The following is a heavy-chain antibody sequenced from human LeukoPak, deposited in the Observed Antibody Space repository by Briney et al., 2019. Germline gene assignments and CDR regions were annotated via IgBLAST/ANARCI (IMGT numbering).Heavy chain of an antibody. J-gene: IGHJ6*03. V-gene: IGHV3-21*01. CDR2: ISSSSSYI. Sequence: GGSLRLSCAASGFTVSSNYMSWVRQAPGKGLEWVSSISSSSSYIYYADSVKGRFTISRDNAKNSLYLQMNSLRAEDTAVYYCARGGYSYGYHYMDVWGKGTTVTVSS. CDR3: ARGGYSYGYHYMDV. CDR1: GFTVSSNY. D-gene: IGHD5-18*01.